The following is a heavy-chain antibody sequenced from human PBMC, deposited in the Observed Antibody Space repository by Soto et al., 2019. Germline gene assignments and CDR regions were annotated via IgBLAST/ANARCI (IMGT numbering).Heavy chain of an antibody. J-gene: IGHJ4*02. CDR1: GYTFTGYY. D-gene: IGHD2-15*01. Sequence: ASVKVSCKTSGYTFTGYYIHWVRQAPGQGLEWMGWIDPNSGGTNYAQKFQGRVTITADKSTSTAYMELSSLRSEDTAVYYCARVHYCSGGSCYYFDYWGQGTLVTVSS. CDR2: IDPNSGGT. CDR3: ARVHYCSGGSCYYFDY. V-gene: IGHV1-2*02.